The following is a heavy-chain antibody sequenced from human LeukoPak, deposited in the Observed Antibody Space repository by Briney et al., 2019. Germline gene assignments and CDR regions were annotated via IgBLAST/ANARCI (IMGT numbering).Heavy chain of an antibody. CDR3: AKGRRTDFHYYNYMDV. J-gene: IGHJ6*03. V-gene: IGHV3-23*01. CDR1: GFTFSNYA. CDR2: IVGSDDST. D-gene: IGHD3-3*01. Sequence: TGGSLTLSCAASGFTFSNYAMNWVRQPAGKGLEWVSGIVGSDDSTFYADSVKGRFTISRDNSKNTLYLQMKSMRAEDTAVYYCAKGRRTDFHYYNYMDVWGKGTTVTVSS.